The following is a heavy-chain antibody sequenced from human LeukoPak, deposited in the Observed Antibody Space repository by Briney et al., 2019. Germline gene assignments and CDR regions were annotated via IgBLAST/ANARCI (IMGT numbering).Heavy chain of an antibody. CDR3: ATRKGVYNWDSLDY. Sequence: PSETLSLTCAVSGYSISSGYYWGWIRQPPGRGVEWIASIYHDGTTYYNPSLRSRVTISVDTSKNQFSLKLYSVTATDTAVYYCATRKGVYNWDSLDYWGQGTLVTVSS. J-gene: IGHJ4*02. CDR1: GYSISSGYY. D-gene: IGHD1-7*01. V-gene: IGHV4-38-2*01. CDR2: IYHDGTT.